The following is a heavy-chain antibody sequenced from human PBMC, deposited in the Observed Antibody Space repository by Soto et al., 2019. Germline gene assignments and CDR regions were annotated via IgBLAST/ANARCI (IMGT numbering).Heavy chain of an antibody. V-gene: IGHV1-69*01. J-gene: IGHJ4*02. CDR1: GGSFNRHT. Sequence: QVQLVQSGAEVRKPGSSVRVSCKASGGSFNRHTISWVRQAPGQGLEWMGGSIPIFGTANHAQKFQGRVTIIADESTSTVYMEVSSLRSDDTAIYYCAREWGYDSTDYYYAYWGQGTLVIVSS. CDR2: SIPIFGTA. D-gene: IGHD3-22*01. CDR3: AREWGYDSTDYYYAY.